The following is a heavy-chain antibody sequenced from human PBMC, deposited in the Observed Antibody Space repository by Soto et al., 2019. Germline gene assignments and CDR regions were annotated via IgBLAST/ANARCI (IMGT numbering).Heavy chain of an antibody. CDR2: INHSGST. CDR1: GGSFSGYY. V-gene: IGHV4-34*01. D-gene: IGHD6-6*01. CDR3: ARTSRFQY. J-gene: IGHJ4*02. Sequence: QVRLQQWGAGLLKPSETLSLTCAVYGGSFSGYYWSWIRQPPGKGLEWIGQINHSGSTNYNPSLKSRVTISVDTSKNQFSLKLSSVTAADTAVYYCARTSRFQYWGQGTLVTVSS.